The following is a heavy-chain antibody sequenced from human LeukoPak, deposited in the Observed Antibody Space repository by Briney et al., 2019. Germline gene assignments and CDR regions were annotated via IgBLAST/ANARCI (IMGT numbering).Heavy chain of an antibody. V-gene: IGHV3-30*18. CDR2: ISYDGSNK. J-gene: IGHJ3*02. CDR3: ANLASGREDVFDI. CDR1: GFTFSSYG. Sequence: QSGRSLRLSCAAAGFTFSSYGMRWGRQAGGKVLEWVAVISYDGSNKYYADSVKGRFTISRDNSKNTLYLQMNSLRAEYTAVYYCANLASGREDVFDIWGQGTMVTVSS. D-gene: IGHD3-3*01.